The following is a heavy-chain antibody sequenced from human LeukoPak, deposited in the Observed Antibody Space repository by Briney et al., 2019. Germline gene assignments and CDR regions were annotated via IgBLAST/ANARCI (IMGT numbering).Heavy chain of an antibody. Sequence: PGGSLRLSCAASGFTFSSYGMHWVRQAPGKGLEWVAFIRYDGSNKYYADSVKGRFTISRDNSKNTLYLQMNSLRAEDTAVYYCANEKSDILTGYSPLGGFDPWGQGTLVTVSS. D-gene: IGHD3-9*01. CDR3: ANEKSDILTGYSPLGGFDP. V-gene: IGHV3-30*02. J-gene: IGHJ5*02. CDR1: GFTFSSYG. CDR2: IRYDGSNK.